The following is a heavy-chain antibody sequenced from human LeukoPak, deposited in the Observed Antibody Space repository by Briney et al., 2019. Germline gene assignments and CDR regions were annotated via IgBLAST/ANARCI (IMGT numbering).Heavy chain of an antibody. CDR2: IIPIFGTA. Sequence: VASVKVSCKASGGTFSSYAISWVRQAPGQGLEWMGGIIPIFGTANYAQKFQGRVTITTDESTSTAYMELSSLRSEDTAVYYCAREGFEAQWEPWGQGTLVTVSA. V-gene: IGHV1-69*05. J-gene: IGHJ5*02. CDR1: GGTFSSYA. D-gene: IGHD1-26*01. CDR3: AREGFEAQWEP.